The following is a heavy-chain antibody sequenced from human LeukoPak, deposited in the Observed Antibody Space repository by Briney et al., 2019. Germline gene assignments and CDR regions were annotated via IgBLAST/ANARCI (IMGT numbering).Heavy chain of an antibody. D-gene: IGHD4-11*01. Sequence: DSVKGRFTISRDNAKNSLYLQMNSLRAEDTAVYYCARERLPDDYWGQGTLVPVSS. CDR3: ARERLPDDY. J-gene: IGHJ4*02. V-gene: IGHV3-7*01.